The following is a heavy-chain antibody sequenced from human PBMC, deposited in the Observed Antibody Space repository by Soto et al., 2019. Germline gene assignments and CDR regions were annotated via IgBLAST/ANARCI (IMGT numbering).Heavy chain of an antibody. J-gene: IGHJ4*02. V-gene: IGHV3-74*03. CDR2: INSDGSST. Sequence: GGSLKLSCAASGFTFSSYWMHWVRHAPGKEVVWVSRINSDGSSTLYADFVKGRFTISRDNAKNSLYLQMNSLRTEDTALYYCAKGDFDILTGLDYWGRGTLVTVSS. D-gene: IGHD3-9*01. CDR3: AKGDFDILTGLDY. CDR1: GFTFSSYW.